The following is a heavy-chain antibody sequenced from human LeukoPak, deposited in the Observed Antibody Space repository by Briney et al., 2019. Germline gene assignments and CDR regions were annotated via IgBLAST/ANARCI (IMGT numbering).Heavy chain of an antibody. J-gene: IGHJ3*02. V-gene: IGHV3-23*01. D-gene: IGHD4-17*01. CDR2: ISGSGGST. Sequence: GGSLRLSCAASGFTFSSYAMSWVRQAPGKGLEWVSSISGSGGSTQYADSVQGRFAISRDNSKNTLYLQMNSLRVEDTAVYFCARDPNGDYIGTFDMWGRGTMVSVSS. CDR3: ARDPNGDYIGTFDM. CDR1: GFTFSSYA.